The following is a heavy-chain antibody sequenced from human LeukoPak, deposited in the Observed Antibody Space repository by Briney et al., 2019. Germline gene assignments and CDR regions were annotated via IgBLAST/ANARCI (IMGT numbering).Heavy chain of an antibody. V-gene: IGHV4-39*07. CDR2: IYYSGST. CDR1: GGSISSSGYY. CDR3: ARDSSGYYFVY. D-gene: IGHD3-22*01. Sequence: PSESLSLTCTVSGGSISSSGYYWGWIRQPPGKGLEWIGTIYYSGSTYYNPSLKSRVTISVDRSKSQCSLKMSSVTGADTAVYYCARDSSGYYFVYWGQGDLGTVSS. J-gene: IGHJ4*02.